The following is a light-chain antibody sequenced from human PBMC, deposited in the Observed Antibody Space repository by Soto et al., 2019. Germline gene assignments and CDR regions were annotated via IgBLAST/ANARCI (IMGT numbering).Light chain of an antibody. Sequence: EIVMTHSPVTLSLSPGDTATLSCRASQSITSNLAWYQQKPGQPPRLLIYDASSRATGIPARFSGSGSGTEFTLTISNLQSEDFAVYYCQQYSSWVTFGGGTQLEIE. CDR3: QQYSSWVT. V-gene: IGKV3-15*01. J-gene: IGKJ4*01. CDR2: DAS. CDR1: QSITSN.